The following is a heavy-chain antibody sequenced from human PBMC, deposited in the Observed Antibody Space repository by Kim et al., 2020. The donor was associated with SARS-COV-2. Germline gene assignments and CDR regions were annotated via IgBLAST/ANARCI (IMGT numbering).Heavy chain of an antibody. CDR2: ISAYSGNT. CDR1: GYTFSDFG. J-gene: IGHJ6*02. Sequence: ASVKVSCKASGYTFSDFGISWVRQAPGQGLECMGWISAYSGNTNYEQNFQGRVTMTADSSTSTAYMELRSLRSDDTAVYYCGRDGRWELLHSGGGMDAWGQGTPVTVSS. V-gene: IGHV1-18*01. D-gene: IGHD2-15*01. CDR3: GRDGRWELLHSGGGMDA.